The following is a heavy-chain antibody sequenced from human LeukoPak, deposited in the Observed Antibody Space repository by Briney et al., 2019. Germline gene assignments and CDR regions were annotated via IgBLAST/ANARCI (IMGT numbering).Heavy chain of an antibody. V-gene: IGHV3-23*01. CDR1: GFTFNNYA. Sequence: GGSLRLSCAGSGFTFNNYAMSWVRRAPRKGLEWVSIIMIGGDGKHYADSVKGRFTISRDRSESTLYLQMNGLRADDTAVYYCVRAAPRDCSPASCSLFDTWGQGTLVTVSS. CDR3: VRAAPRDCSPASCSLFDT. J-gene: IGHJ4*02. D-gene: IGHD2-2*01. CDR2: IMIGGDGK.